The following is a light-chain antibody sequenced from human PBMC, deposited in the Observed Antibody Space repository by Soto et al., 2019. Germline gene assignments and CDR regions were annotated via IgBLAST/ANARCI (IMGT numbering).Light chain of an antibody. Sequence: QCALTQPASVSGSPGQSITISCTGTSNDVGGFNYVSWYQQLPGKAPKLVIYDVTHRTSGVSDRFSGSRSGNTASLTISGLQAEDEADYYCTSFTSGSTPYVLGTGTKVTVL. V-gene: IGLV2-14*03. J-gene: IGLJ1*01. CDR1: SNDVGGFNY. CDR3: TSFTSGSTPYV. CDR2: DVT.